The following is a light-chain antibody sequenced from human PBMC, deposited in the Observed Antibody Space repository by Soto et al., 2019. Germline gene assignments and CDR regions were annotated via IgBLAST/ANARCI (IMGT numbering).Light chain of an antibody. J-gene: IGKJ5*01. CDR2: GAS. Sequence: EIVMTQSPATLPVSPGERATLSCRASQSVSRNLAWYQQKPGQAPRLLIYGASSRATGIPDRFSGSGSGTDFTLTISRLEPEDFAVYYCQQYGSSLITFGQGTRLEIK. V-gene: IGKV3-20*01. CDR3: QQYGSSLIT. CDR1: QSVSRN.